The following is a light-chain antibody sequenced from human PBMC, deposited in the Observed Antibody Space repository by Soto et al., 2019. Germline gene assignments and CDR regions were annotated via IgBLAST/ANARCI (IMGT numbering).Light chain of an antibody. CDR2: EGS. J-gene: IGLJ1*01. Sequence: QSVLTEPACVSVSPGQSITISCTGTSSDVGSYNLVSWYQQHPGKAPKLMIYEGSKRPSGVSNRFSGSKSGNTASLTTSGLQAEDEADYYCCSYAGSSTYVFGTGTKVTVL. V-gene: IGLV2-23*01. CDR3: CSYAGSSTYV. CDR1: SSDVGSYNL.